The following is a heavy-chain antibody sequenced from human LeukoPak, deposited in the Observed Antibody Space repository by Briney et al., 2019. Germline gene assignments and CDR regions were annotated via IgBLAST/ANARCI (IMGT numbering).Heavy chain of an antibody. CDR3: ARRDIVVVVSASDY. D-gene: IGHD2-15*01. CDR1: GASITSYY. Sequence: SETLSLTCAVSGASITSYYWSWIRQPPGKGLEWIGYIYYSGSTNYNPSLKSRVTISVGTSKNQFSLKLSSVTAADTAVYYCARRDIVVVVSASDYWGQGTLVTVSS. CDR2: IYYSGST. J-gene: IGHJ4*02. V-gene: IGHV4-59*01.